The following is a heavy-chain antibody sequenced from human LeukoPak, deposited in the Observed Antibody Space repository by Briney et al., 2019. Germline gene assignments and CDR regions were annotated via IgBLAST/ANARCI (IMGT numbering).Heavy chain of an antibody. J-gene: IGHJ4*02. CDR1: GYTFSSYS. D-gene: IGHD3-22*01. CDR2: ISARSNYL. CDR3: VRLRRNSDTSGFYYYYDF. V-gene: IGHV3-21*01. Sequence: GGSLRLSCAASGYTFSSYSINWVRQAPGKGLEWVSSISARSNYLYYADSVRGRFRISRDDARDSLYLQMNSLRAEDTAVYYCVRLRRNSDTSGFYYYYDFWGQGTLVTVSS.